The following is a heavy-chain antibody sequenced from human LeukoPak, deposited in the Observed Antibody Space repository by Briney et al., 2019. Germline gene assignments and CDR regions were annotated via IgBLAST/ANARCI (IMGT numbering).Heavy chain of an antibody. D-gene: IGHD6-19*01. J-gene: IGHJ4*02. CDR3: ARVGGNYYSSGWHPFDY. CDR2: MNPNSGNT. Sequence: ASVKVSCKASGYTFTSYDINWVRQATGQGLEWMGWMNPNSGNTGYAQKFQGRVTMTRNTSISTAYMELSSLRSEDTAVYYCARVGGNYYSSGWHPFDYWGQGALVTVSS. CDR1: GYTFTSYD. V-gene: IGHV1-8*01.